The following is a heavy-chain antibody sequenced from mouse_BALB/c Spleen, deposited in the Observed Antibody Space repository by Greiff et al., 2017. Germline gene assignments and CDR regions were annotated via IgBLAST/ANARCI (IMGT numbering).Heavy chain of an antibody. CDR3: ARWGYDGGYFDY. J-gene: IGHJ2*01. V-gene: IGHV5-17*02. Sequence: EVQLVESGGGLVQPGGSRKLSCAASGFTFSSFGMHWVRQAPEKGLEWVAYISSGSSTIYYADTVKGRFTISRDNPKNTLFLQMTSLRSEDTAMYYCARWGYDGGYFDYWGQGTTLTVSS. CDR2: ISSGSSTI. CDR1: GFTFSSFG. D-gene: IGHD2-14*01.